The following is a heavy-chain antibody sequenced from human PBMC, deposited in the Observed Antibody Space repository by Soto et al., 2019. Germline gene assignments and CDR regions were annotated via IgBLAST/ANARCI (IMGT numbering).Heavy chain of an antibody. V-gene: IGHV3-23*01. D-gene: IGHD2-21*02. CDR1: GFTFSSYA. CDR3: AKDPSPTDCCDNDFIAPYYYMDV. CDR2: ISGSGGST. Sequence: GGSLRLSCAASGFTFSSYAMSWVRQAPGKGLEWVSAISGSGGSTYYADSVKGRFTISRDNSKNTLYLQMNSLRAEDTAVYYCAKDPSPTDCCDNDFIAPYYYMDVWAKGTTVTVSS. J-gene: IGHJ6*03.